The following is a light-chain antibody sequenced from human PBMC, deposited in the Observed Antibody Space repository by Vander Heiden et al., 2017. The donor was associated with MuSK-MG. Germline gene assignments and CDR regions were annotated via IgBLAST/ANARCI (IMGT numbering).Light chain of an antibody. CDR1: SSDVGGDIY. V-gene: IGLV2-14*01. J-gene: IGLJ2*01. CDR2: DVS. Sequence: SALTQPASVSGSPGRSIAISCTGTSSDVGGDIYVSWYQQHPGRAPKLMIYDVSNRPSGVSDRFSGSKSGNTASLTISGLQAEDEGDYYCSSYTSSSTLVFGGGTKLTVL. CDR3: SSYTSSSTLV.